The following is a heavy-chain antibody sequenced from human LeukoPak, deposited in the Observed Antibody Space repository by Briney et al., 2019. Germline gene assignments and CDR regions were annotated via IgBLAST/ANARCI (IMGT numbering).Heavy chain of an antibody. Sequence: SQTLSLTCAASGDSISSRSYYWGWIRQPPGKGLEWIGSIFYSGNTYYNPPLKSRVTISVDTSKSQFSLKLNSVTAADTAVYYCARLYNGKRPPDYWGQGTLVTVSS. J-gene: IGHJ4*02. CDR2: IFYSGNT. D-gene: IGHD1-14*01. V-gene: IGHV4-39*01. CDR1: GDSISSRSYY. CDR3: ARLYNGKRPPDY.